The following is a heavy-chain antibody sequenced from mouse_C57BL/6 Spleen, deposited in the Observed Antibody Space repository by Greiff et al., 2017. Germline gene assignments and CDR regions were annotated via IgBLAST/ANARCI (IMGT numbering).Heavy chain of an antibody. V-gene: IGHV3-6*01. CDR3: AREEGTHFDY. Sequence: EVQLQESGPGLVKPSQSLSLTCSVTGYSITSGYYWNWIRQFPGNKLEWMGYISYDGSNNYNPSLKNRISITRDTPKNQFFLKLNSVTTEDTATYYCAREEGTHFDYWGQGTTLTVSS. J-gene: IGHJ2*01. CDR2: ISYDGSN. CDR1: GYSITSGYY.